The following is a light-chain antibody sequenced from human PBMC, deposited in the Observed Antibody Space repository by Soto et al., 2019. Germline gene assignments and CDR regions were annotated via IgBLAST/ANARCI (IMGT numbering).Light chain of an antibody. CDR3: QQFHNIPPT. J-gene: IGKJ1*01. CDR2: DAS. V-gene: IGKV1-33*01. Sequence: IQMTQSPSSLSASVGDRVTITCQASQDISNHLNWYQQKPGKAPKLLIYDASNLETGVPSRLSGSGSGTHFTFTINNLQPEDVATYYCQQFHNIPPTFGQGTKVETK. CDR1: QDISNH.